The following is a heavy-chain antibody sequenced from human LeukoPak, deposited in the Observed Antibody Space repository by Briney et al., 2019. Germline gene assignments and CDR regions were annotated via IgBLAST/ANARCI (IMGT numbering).Heavy chain of an antibody. J-gene: IGHJ4*02. CDR1: GYSISSGYY. CDR2: FYHSGST. V-gene: IGHV4-38-2*02. Sequence: PSETLSLTCTVSGYSISSGYYWGWIRQPPGKGLEWIGSFYHSGSTFYNPSLKSRVTISVDTSKNQFSLKLSSVTAADTAVYYCARGQGGQRGNYYDFWSGYSYHFDYWGQGTLVTVSS. D-gene: IGHD3-3*01. CDR3: ARGQGGQRGNYYDFWSGYSYHFDY.